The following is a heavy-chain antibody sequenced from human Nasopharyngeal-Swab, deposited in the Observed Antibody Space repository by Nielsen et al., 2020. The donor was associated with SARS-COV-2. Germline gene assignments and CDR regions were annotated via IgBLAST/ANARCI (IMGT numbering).Heavy chain of an antibody. CDR2: INHSGST. CDR3: ASSPLWFEEPEHGMDV. D-gene: IGHD3-10*01. V-gene: IGHV4-34*01. Sequence: WIRQPPGKGLEWIGEINHSGSTNYNPSLKSRVTISVDTSKNQFSLKLSSVTAADTAVYYCASSPLWFEEPEHGMDVWGQGTTVTVSS. J-gene: IGHJ6*02.